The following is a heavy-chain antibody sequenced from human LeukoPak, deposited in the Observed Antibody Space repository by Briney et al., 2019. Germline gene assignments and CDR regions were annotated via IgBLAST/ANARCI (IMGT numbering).Heavy chain of an antibody. CDR1: GFTFSGFS. V-gene: IGHV3-7*01. CDR2: MNEYGSEI. CDR3: ARHNYDFWSVYMDV. Sequence: PGGSLRLSCAVSGFTFSGFSMSWVRQAPGKGLEWVAKMNEYGSEIFYVDSVKGRFTISRDNAKNSLYLQMNRLRAEDTAVYYCARHNYDFWSVYMDVWGKGTTVTVSS. J-gene: IGHJ6*03. D-gene: IGHD3-3*01.